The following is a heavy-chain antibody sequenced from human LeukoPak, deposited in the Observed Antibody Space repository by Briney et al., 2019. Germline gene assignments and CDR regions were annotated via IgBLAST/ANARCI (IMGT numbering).Heavy chain of an antibody. Sequence: PGGSLRLSCAASGFTFSNYAMHWVRQAPGKGLEWEAVISYDGSNKYYADSVKGRFTISRDNSKNTLYLQMNSLRAEDTAVYYCARDRSSYEYYFDYWGQGTLVTVSS. J-gene: IGHJ4*02. CDR3: ARDRSSYEYYFDY. V-gene: IGHV3-30-3*01. CDR2: ISYDGSNK. CDR1: GFTFSNYA. D-gene: IGHD5-12*01.